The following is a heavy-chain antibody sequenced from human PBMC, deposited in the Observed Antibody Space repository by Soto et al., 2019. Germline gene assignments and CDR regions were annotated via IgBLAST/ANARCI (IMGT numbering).Heavy chain of an antibody. CDR1: GGSISSYY. Sequence: QVQLQESGPGLVKPSETLSLTCTVSGGSISSYYWSWIRQPPGKGLEWIGYIYYSGSNNYNPSLTSRVTISVDTSNNQCSLKLSSVTAADTAVYYCARVPGAMWEPYSSSWYHWFDPWGQGTLFTVSS. J-gene: IGHJ5*02. CDR2: IYYSGSN. D-gene: IGHD6-13*01. V-gene: IGHV4-59*01. CDR3: ARVPGAMWEPYSSSWYHWFDP.